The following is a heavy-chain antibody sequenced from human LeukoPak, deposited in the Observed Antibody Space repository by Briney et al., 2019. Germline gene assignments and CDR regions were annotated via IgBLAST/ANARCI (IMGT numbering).Heavy chain of an antibody. D-gene: IGHD2-2*01. CDR1: GFTFSSYG. CDR3: AKDHLGYCSSTSCSGGSDY. J-gene: IGHJ4*02. CDR2: IRYDGSNK. Sequence: GGSLRLSCAASGFTFSSYGMHWVRQAPGKGLEWVAFIRYDGSNKYYADSVKGRFTISRDNSKNTLYLQMNSLRAEDTAVCYCAKDHLGYCSSTSCSGGSDYWGQGTLVTVSS. V-gene: IGHV3-30*02.